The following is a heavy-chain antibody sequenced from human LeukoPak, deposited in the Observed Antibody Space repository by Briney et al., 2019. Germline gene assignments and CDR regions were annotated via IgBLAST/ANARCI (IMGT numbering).Heavy chain of an antibody. CDR3: ASIARDGSGSFDY. V-gene: IGHV3-33*01. CDR1: GFTFSSYG. J-gene: IGHJ4*02. CDR2: IWYDGSNK. D-gene: IGHD3-10*01. Sequence: PGRSLRLSCAASGFTFSSYGMHWVRQAPGKGLEWVAVIWYDGSNKYYADSVKGRFTISRDNSKNTLYLQMNSLRAEDTAVYYCASIARDGSGSFDYWGQGTLVTASS.